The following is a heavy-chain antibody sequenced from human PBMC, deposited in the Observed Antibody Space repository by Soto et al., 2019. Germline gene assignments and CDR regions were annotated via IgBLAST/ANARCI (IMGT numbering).Heavy chain of an antibody. CDR3: ARAGYFDWLLLGQLSESGFDP. D-gene: IGHD3-9*01. V-gene: IGHV4-61*01. Sequence: SETLSLTCTVSGGSVSSGSYYWSWIRQPPGKGLEWIGYIYYSGSTNYNPSLKSRVTISVDTSKNQFSLKLSSVTAADTAVYYCARAGYFDWLLLGQLSESGFDPWGQGTLVTVSS. J-gene: IGHJ5*02. CDR1: GGSVSSGSYY. CDR2: IYYSGST.